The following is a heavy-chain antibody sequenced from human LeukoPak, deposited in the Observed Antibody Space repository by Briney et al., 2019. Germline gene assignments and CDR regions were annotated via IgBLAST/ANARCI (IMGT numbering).Heavy chain of an antibody. CDR2: IYYSGST. J-gene: IGHJ3*02. CDR1: GFTFSNYP. D-gene: IGHD3-3*01. V-gene: IGHV4-39*07. Sequence: GSLRLSCAGSGFTFSNYPMNWVRQAPGKGLEWIGSIYYSGSTYYNPSLKSRVTISVDTSKNQFSLKLSSVTAADTAVYYCARGSPTYYDFWSGYSGGDAFDIWGQGTMVTVSS. CDR3: ARGSPTYYDFWSGYSGGDAFDI.